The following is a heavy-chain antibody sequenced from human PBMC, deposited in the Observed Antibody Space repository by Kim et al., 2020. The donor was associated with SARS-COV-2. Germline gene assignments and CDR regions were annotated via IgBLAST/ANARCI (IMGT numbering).Heavy chain of an antibody. CDR3: ARTQCGAALQIDY. Sequence: YSTSLKTSLTISKDTSKNQVVLTMTNMDPVDTATYYCARTQCGAALQIDYWGQGTLVTVSS. J-gene: IGHJ4*02. D-gene: IGHD2-21*01. V-gene: IGHV2-70*01.